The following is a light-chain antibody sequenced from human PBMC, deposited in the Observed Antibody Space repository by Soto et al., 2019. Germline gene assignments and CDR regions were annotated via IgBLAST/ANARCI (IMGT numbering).Light chain of an antibody. V-gene: IGKV1-5*01. Sequence: DIQMTQSPSSLSASVGDRVTITCRASQSISSYLNWYQQKPGKAPKLLIYDASSLESGVPSRFSGSGSGTEFTLTISSLQPDDFATYYCQQYNSYSLWTVGQGTKVDIK. CDR1: QSISSY. CDR2: DAS. CDR3: QQYNSYSLWT. J-gene: IGKJ1*01.